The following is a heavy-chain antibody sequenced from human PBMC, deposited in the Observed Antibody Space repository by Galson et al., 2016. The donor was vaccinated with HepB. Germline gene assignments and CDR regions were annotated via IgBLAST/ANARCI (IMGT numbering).Heavy chain of an antibody. CDR2: TSYRSKWYN. V-gene: IGHV6-1*01. CDR3: ARVRCSTFRCQNWFDP. Sequence: CAISGDSVSSNSAAWTWNRQSPLRGLEWLGRTSYRSKWYNDYAVSVKSRISIHPDTSKNQFSLQLNSVTPEDTAVYYCARVRCSTFRCQNWFDPWGQGTLVTVSS. D-gene: IGHD2/OR15-2a*01. J-gene: IGHJ5*02. CDR1: GDSVSSNSAA.